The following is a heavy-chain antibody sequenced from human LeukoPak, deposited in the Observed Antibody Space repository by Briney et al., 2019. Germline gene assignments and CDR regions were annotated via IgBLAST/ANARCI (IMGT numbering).Heavy chain of an antibody. J-gene: IGHJ4*02. CDR1: GFTFSSYA. D-gene: IGHD3-22*01. V-gene: IGHV3-23*01. Sequence: GGSLRLSCAASGFTFSSYAMHWVRQAPGKGLEWVSAISGSGGSTYYADSVKGRFTISRDNSKNTLYLQMNSLRAEDTAVYYCAKEFYDSSGYCLDYWGQGTLVTVSS. CDR2: ISGSGGST. CDR3: AKEFYDSSGYCLDY.